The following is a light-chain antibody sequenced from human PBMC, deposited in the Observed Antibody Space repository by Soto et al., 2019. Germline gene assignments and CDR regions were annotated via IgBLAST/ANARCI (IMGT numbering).Light chain of an antibody. Sequence: EIVMTQSQASLSVSPGEGVNLXWRTSQSVSSNLAWYQQKVGQAPRLLIYGASTRATGIPARFSGSGSGTEFTLTISSLQSEDFAVYYCQQRSNWPPITFGQGTRLEI. CDR2: GAS. CDR3: QQRSNWPPIT. J-gene: IGKJ5*01. CDR1: QSVSSN. V-gene: IGKV3-15*01.